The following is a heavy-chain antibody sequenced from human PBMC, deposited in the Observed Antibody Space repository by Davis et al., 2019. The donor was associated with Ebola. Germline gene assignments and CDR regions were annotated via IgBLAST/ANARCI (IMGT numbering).Heavy chain of an antibody. J-gene: IGHJ6*03. CDR3: VRDYGRGWSSFYYYMDV. CDR1: GLTFSDYY. Sequence: GGSLRLSCGGSGLTFSDYYMAWIRQAPGKGLECVSYISSGGRTIYYADSVQGRFTISRDNAQNSLYLQMNGLRAEDTAVYYCVRDYGRGWSSFYYYMDVWGKGTTVTVSS. CDR2: ISSGGRTI. V-gene: IGHV3-11*04. D-gene: IGHD3-10*01.